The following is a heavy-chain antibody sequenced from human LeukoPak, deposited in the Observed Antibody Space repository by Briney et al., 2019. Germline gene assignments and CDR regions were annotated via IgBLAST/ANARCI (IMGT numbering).Heavy chain of an antibody. CDR1: GFTFSSYW. CDR2: IKQDGSEK. Sequence: GGSLRLSCAASGFTFSSYWMSWVRQAPGKGLEWVANIKQDGSEKYYVDSVKGRFTISRDNAKNSLYLQMNSLRAEDTAVYYCARGADYGGNSEYDYWGQGTLVTVSS. CDR3: ARGADYGGNSEYDY. J-gene: IGHJ4*02. V-gene: IGHV3-7*01. D-gene: IGHD4-23*01.